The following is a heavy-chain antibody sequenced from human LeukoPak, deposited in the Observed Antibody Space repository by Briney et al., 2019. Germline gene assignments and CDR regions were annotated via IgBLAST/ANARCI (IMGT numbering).Heavy chain of an antibody. V-gene: IGHV1-69*06. D-gene: IGHD3-16*01. CDR2: IIPIFGTA. Sequence: SVKVSCKASGYTFTSYGISWVRQAPGQGLECMGGIIPIFGTANYAQKFQGRVTLTADKSTRTAYMELSSLRAEDTAVYYCARDNDSRDPPHFDYWGQGTLVTVSS. CDR3: ARDNDSRDPPHFDY. J-gene: IGHJ4*02. CDR1: GYTFTSYG.